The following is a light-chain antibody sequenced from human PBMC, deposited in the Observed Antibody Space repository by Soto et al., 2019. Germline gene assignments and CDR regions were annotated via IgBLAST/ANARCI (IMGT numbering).Light chain of an antibody. V-gene: IGKV1-5*01. J-gene: IGKJ1*01. CDR1: QNIHNW. CDR3: QLYSSYSQT. Sequence: IQMTQSPSTLSASVGDRVTITCRASQNIHNWLAWYQQKPGKAPNLLIYDASTLGVGVPSRFSGTGSGTEFTLTISGLQPDDFATYYCQLYSSYSQTFGQGTKVEI. CDR2: DAS.